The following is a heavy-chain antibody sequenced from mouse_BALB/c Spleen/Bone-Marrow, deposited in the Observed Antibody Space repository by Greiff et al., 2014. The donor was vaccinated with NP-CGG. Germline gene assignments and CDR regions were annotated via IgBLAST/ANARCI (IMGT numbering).Heavy chain of an antibody. CDR1: GYTFTSYD. V-gene: IGHV1S56*01. CDR2: IFPGDGST. CDR3: ARRVYYDYDGGAWFAY. D-gene: IGHD2-4*01. Sequence: VQLQQSGAELVKPGASAKLSCKASGYTFTSYDINWVRQRPEQGLEWIGWIFPGDGSTKYNEKFKGKATLTTDKSSSTAYMQLSRLTSEDSAVYFCARRVYYDYDGGAWFAYWGQGTLVTVSA. J-gene: IGHJ3*01.